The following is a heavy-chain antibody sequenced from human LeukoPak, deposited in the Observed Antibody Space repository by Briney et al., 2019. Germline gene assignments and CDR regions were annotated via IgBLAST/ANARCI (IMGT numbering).Heavy chain of an antibody. CDR2: ISSSGSTI. J-gene: IGHJ5*02. CDR1: GFTFSDYY. V-gene: IGHV3-11*01. D-gene: IGHD3-10*01. Sequence: GGSLRLSCAAFGFTFSDYYMSWIRQAPGKGLEWVSYISSSGSTIYYADSVKGRFTISRDNAKNSLYLQMNSLRAEDTAVYYCARDTGWFGELTPFDPWGQGTLVTVSS. CDR3: ARDTGWFGELTPFDP.